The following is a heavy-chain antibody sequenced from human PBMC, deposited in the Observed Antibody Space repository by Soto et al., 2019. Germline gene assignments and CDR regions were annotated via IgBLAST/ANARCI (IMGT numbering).Heavy chain of an antibody. CDR3: ARGRASPNFDP. V-gene: IGHV1-69*01. Sequence: QVQLVQSGAEVSKPGSSVNVSCKISGGTFTNYVISWLRQAPGQGLEWMGGLIPIFGAANLAQKLQGRVTITADESTSTVNMELSSLTSEDTAVYYCARGRASPNFDPWGQGTLVTVSS. CDR1: GGTFTNYV. CDR2: LIPIFGAA. J-gene: IGHJ5*02.